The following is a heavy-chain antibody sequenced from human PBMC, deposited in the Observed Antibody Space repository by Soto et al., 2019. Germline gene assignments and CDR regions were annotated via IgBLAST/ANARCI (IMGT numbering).Heavy chain of an antibody. Sequence: GESLKISCKGSGYSFTSYWIGWVRQMPGKGLEWMGIIYPGDSDTRYSPSFQGQVTMTRDTSITTAYMELSSLRSEDTAVYYCVYGSGSYLRPRPRGWFDPWGQGTLVTVSS. CDR3: VYGSGSYLRPRPRGWFDP. D-gene: IGHD3-10*01. CDR2: IYPGDSDT. CDR1: GYSFTSYW. V-gene: IGHV5-51*01. J-gene: IGHJ5*02.